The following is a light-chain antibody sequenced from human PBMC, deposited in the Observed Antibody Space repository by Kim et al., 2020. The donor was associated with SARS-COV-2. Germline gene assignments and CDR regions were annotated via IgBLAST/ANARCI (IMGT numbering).Light chain of an antibody. CDR3: QQYYSYPPA. CDR2: AAS. J-gene: IGKJ5*01. Sequence: ASTGDRVTITCRASQGISSYLAWYQQKPGKAPKLLIYAASTLQSGVPSRFSGSGSGTDFTLTISCLQSEDFATYYCQQYYSYPPAFGQGTRLEIK. CDR1: QGISSY. V-gene: IGKV1-8*01.